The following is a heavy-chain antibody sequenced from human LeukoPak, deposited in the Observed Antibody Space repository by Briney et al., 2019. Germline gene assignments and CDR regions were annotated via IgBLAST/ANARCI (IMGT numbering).Heavy chain of an antibody. D-gene: IGHD4-17*01. CDR3: ATRYGGYGLRY. J-gene: IGHJ4*02. V-gene: IGHV3-9*01. CDR1: GFTYDDYA. CDR2: ISWNSGSL. Sequence: PGRSLRLSCAASGFTYDDYAMHWVRQAPGRGLEGVSGISWNSGSLGYADSVKGRFTISRDNAKNSLYLQMNSLRAEDTALYYCATRYGGYGLRYWGQGTLVTVSS.